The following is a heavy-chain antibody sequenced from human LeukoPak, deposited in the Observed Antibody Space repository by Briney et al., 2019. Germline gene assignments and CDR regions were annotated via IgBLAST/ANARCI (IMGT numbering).Heavy chain of an antibody. CDR3: ARGARGVSGYYFDF. D-gene: IGHD3-10*01. CDR2: INWNGGST. V-gene: IGHV3-20*04. J-gene: IGHJ4*02. Sequence: GGSLRLSCAASGFTFDDYGMSWVRQAPGKGLEWVSGINWNGGSTGYADSVKGRFTISRDNAKNSLYLQMNSLRAEDTALYYCARGARGVSGYYFDFWGQGTLVTVSA. CDR1: GFTFDDYG.